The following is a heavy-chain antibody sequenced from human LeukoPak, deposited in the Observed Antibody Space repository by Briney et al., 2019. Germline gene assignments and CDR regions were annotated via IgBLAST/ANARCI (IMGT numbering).Heavy chain of an antibody. J-gene: IGHJ4*02. CDR1: GYTFTSYY. Sequence: GASVKVSCMASGYTFTSYYMHWVRQAPGQGLEWMGIINPSGGSTSYAQKFQGRVTMTRDTSTSTVYMELSSLRSEDTAVYYCARGGGQYSSGWAPHDYWGQGTLVTVSS. V-gene: IGHV1-46*01. D-gene: IGHD6-19*01. CDR3: ARGGGQYSSGWAPHDY. CDR2: INPSGGST.